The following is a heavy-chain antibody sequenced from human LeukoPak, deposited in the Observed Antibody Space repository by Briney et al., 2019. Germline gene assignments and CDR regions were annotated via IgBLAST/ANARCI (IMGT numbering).Heavy chain of an antibody. CDR3: AKVGRLYYYGSGNFDY. CDR1: RFTFDGYA. Sequence: GGSLRLSCAASRFTFDGYAMHWVRQVPGKGLEGVSGISWNSDTIGYVDSVKGRFTISRDNAKNSLYLQMNSLRPEDTALYYCAKVGRLYYYGSGNFDYWGQGTLVTVSS. V-gene: IGHV3-9*01. J-gene: IGHJ4*02. D-gene: IGHD3-10*01. CDR2: ISWNSDTI.